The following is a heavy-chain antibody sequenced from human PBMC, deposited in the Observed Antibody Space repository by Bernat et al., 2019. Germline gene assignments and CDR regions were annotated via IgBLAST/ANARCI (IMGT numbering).Heavy chain of an antibody. J-gene: IGHJ4*02. CDR2: ISSDGRST. CDR3: AKLYGDYVWTVIDY. D-gene: IGHD4-17*01. Sequence: EVQLVESGGGLVQPGGSLRLSCAASGFTFSTNWMHWVRQAPGQGLVWVSRISSDGRSTSYADSVKGRFTISRDNSKNTLYLQMNSLRAEDTAVYYCAKLYGDYVWTVIDYWGQGTLVTVSS. CDR1: GFTFSTNW. V-gene: IGHV3-74*01.